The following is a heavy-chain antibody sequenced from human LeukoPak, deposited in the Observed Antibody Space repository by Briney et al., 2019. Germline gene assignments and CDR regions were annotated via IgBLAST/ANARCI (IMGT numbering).Heavy chain of an antibody. CDR3: ARDSRGWHGMVDY. Sequence: PGGSLRLSCAASGFNFGTYEMNWVRQAPGKGLEWVSYISASGSTIYCADSLKGRFTISRDNTKNSLYLQMHSLRAEDTAVYYCARDSRGWHGMVDYWGQGTLVTVFS. D-gene: IGHD6-19*01. CDR1: GFNFGTYE. CDR2: ISASGSTI. V-gene: IGHV3-48*03. J-gene: IGHJ4*02.